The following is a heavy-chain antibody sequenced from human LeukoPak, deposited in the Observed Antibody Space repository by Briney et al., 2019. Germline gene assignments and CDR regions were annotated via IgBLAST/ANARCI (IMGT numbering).Heavy chain of an antibody. CDR3: AREMWYSSGWYGSSGSRVGSDY. J-gene: IGHJ4*02. V-gene: IGHV3-30*02. Sequence: PGGSLRLSCAASGFTFSSYWMSWVRQAPGKGLEWVAFIRYDGSNKYYADSVKGRFTISRDNAKNSLYLQMNSLRAEDTAVYYCAREMWYSSGWYGSSGSRVGSDYWGQGTLVTVSS. D-gene: IGHD6-19*01. CDR2: IRYDGSNK. CDR1: GFTFSSYW.